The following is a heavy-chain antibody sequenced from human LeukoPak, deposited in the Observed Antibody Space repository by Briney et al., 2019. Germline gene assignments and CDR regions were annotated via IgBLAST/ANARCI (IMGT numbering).Heavy chain of an antibody. CDR1: GFTFSSYA. V-gene: IGHV3-23*01. CDR3: ARRGGYSGYDYDFDY. D-gene: IGHD5-12*01. J-gene: IGHJ4*02. CDR2: ISGSGGST. Sequence: PGGSLRLSCAASGFTFSSYAVSWVRQAPGKGLEWVSAISGSGGSTYYADSVKGRFTISRDNSKNTLYLQMNSLRVEDTAVFYCARRGGYSGYDYDFDYWGQGTVVTVSS.